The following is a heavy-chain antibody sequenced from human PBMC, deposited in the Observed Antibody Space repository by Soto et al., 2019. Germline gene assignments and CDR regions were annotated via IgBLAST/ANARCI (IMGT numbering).Heavy chain of an antibody. CDR1: GFTFSSYW. Sequence: GSLRLSCAASGFTFSSYWMSWVRQAPGKGLEWVANIKQDGSEKYYVDSVKGRFTISRDNAKNSLYLQMNSLRAEDTAVYYCAREGRIAARLGYFDYWGQGTLVTVSS. V-gene: IGHV3-7*01. D-gene: IGHD6-6*01. CDR2: IKQDGSEK. CDR3: AREGRIAARLGYFDY. J-gene: IGHJ4*02.